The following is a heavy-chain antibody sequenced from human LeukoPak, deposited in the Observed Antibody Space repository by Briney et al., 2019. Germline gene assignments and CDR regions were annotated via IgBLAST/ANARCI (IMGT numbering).Heavy chain of an antibody. Sequence: ASVKVSCKVSGYTLTELSMHWVRQAPGKGLEWMGGFDPEDGETIYAQKFQGRVTMTEDTSTDTAYMELSSLRYEDTAVYYCATGGYSLYGNAFDIWGQGTMVTVSS. V-gene: IGHV1-24*01. CDR2: FDPEDGET. CDR3: ATGGYSLYGNAFDI. CDR1: GYTLTELS. J-gene: IGHJ3*02. D-gene: IGHD6-13*01.